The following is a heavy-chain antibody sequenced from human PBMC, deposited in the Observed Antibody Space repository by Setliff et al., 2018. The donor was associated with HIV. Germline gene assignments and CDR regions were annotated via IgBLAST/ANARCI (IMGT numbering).Heavy chain of an antibody. Sequence: PSETLSLTCAVSGGSISSSNWWSWVRQPPGKGLEWIGEIYHSGSANYNPSLKSRVTISVDTSKNQFSLKLSSVTAADTAVYYCAAVTGSYSPGGGAYFDYWGQGTLVTVSS. V-gene: IGHV4-4*02. CDR3: AAVTGSYSPGGGAYFDY. D-gene: IGHD3-10*01. CDR1: GGSISSSNW. CDR2: IYHSGSA. J-gene: IGHJ4*02.